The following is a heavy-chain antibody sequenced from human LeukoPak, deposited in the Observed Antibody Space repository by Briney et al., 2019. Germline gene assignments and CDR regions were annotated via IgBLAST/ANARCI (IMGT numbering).Heavy chain of an antibody. CDR2: IWHDGGKR. V-gene: IGHV3-33*08. Sequence: GGSLRLPCAASGFTFSSYWMTWVRQAPGKGLEWVALIWHDGGKRYYADSVKGRFTISRDNSKNTLYLQMTTLRAEDTAVYYCARDADTSEFFSWLDLWGQGTLVTVSS. D-gene: IGHD3-22*01. CDR1: GFTFSSYW. CDR3: ARDADTSEFFSWLDL. J-gene: IGHJ5*02.